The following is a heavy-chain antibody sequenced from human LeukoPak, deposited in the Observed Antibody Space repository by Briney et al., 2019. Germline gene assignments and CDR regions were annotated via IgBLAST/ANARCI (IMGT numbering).Heavy chain of an antibody. CDR2: IHYTGST. D-gene: IGHD3-16*01. CDR3: ARDWGEPFFDY. Sequence: SETLSLTCAVSGGSISTFYWNWIRQSPGKGLEWIGYIHYTGSTSYNPSLKSRVTILVDTSKNQFSLKLTSVTAADTAVYYCARDWGEPFFDYWGQGTLVTVSS. V-gene: IGHV4-59*01. J-gene: IGHJ4*02. CDR1: GGSISTFY.